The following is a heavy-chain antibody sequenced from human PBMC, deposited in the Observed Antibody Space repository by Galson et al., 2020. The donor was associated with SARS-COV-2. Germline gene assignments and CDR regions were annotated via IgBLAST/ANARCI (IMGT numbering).Heavy chain of an antibody. J-gene: IGHJ2*01. CDR2: ISGSGGGI. D-gene: IGHD3-9*01. Sequence: GGSLRLSCAASGFTSGRYAMTWIRQAPGKGLEWVSSISGSGGGIYYAHSVQGRFIISRDSPKNLVYLQMSSLRAEDTAVYFCAKDATDILTGFYNRYFDLWGRGTLVSVSS. CDR1: GFTSGRYA. V-gene: IGHV3-23*01. CDR3: AKDATDILTGFYNRYFDL.